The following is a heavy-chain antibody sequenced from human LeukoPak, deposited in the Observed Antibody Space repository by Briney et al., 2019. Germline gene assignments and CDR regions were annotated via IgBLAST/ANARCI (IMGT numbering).Heavy chain of an antibody. D-gene: IGHD2-2*01. Sequence: GGSLRLSCAASGFTFSSYWMHWVRQAPGKGLVWVSRINSDGSSTNYADSVKGRFTISRDNAKNTLYLQMNSLRDEDTAVYYCARGSCSSTSCYPLNWGQGTLVTVSS. CDR1: GFTFSSYW. V-gene: IGHV3-74*01. CDR2: INSDGSST. J-gene: IGHJ4*02. CDR3: ARGSCSSTSCYPLN.